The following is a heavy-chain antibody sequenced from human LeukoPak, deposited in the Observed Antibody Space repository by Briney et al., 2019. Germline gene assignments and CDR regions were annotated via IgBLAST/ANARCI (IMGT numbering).Heavy chain of an antibody. D-gene: IGHD3-9*01. CDR2: LWYDGNNK. V-gene: IGHV3-33*01. J-gene: IGHJ4*02. Sequence: GGSLRLSCAASGFSFSSYGMHWVRRAPGKGLEWVAALWYDGNNKYYAESVKGRFTISRDISKNTLYLQMNSLRAEDTAVYYCARELRYFDPPRYYFDYWGQGTLVTVFS. CDR1: GFSFSSYG. CDR3: ARELRYFDPPRYYFDY.